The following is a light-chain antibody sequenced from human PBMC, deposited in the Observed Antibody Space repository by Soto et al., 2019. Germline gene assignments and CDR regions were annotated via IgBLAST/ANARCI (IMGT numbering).Light chain of an antibody. CDR2: GAS. V-gene: IGKV3-20*01. CDR3: QHYGNSPRA. Sequence: EIVLTQSPGTLSLSPGKRATLSCRASQGVSSSSLAWYQQKPGQAPRLLIYGASSRATGIPDRFSGSGSGTDFTLTISRLEPEDFAVYYCQHYGNSPRAFGQGTKVEIK. J-gene: IGKJ1*01. CDR1: QGVSSSS.